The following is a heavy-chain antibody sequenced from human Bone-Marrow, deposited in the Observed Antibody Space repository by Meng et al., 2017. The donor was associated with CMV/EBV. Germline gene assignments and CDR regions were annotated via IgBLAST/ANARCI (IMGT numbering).Heavy chain of an antibody. J-gene: IGHJ4*02. D-gene: IGHD2-2*01. CDR2: IKQDGSEK. CDR1: GFTFSSYW. Sequence: GGFLRPSCAASGFTFSSYWMSWVRQTPGKGLEWVANIKQDGSEKYYVDSVKGRFTISRDNAKNSLYLQMNSLRAEDTAVYYCAREVVVPDTTDYWGQGTMVTVSS. V-gene: IGHV3-7*01. CDR3: AREVVVPDTTDY.